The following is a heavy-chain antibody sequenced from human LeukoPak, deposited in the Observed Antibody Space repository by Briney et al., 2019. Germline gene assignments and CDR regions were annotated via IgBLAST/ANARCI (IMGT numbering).Heavy chain of an antibody. CDR1: GFTFNTFG. Sequence: GGTLRLSCAASGFTFNTFGMSWVRQAPGKGLEWVSFIYSGGDTYYADSVKGRFTISRDNSKNTFHLQMNSLRAEDTAVYYCAKVSGWYNYYYMDVWGKGTTVTIS. D-gene: IGHD6-19*01. J-gene: IGHJ6*03. CDR3: AKVSGWYNYYYMDV. CDR2: IYSGGDT. V-gene: IGHV3-53*01.